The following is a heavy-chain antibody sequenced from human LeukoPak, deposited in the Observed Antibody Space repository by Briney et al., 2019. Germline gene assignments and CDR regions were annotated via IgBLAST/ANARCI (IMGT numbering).Heavy chain of an antibody. D-gene: IGHD2-2*01. Sequence: SETLSLTCTVSGGSITSYYWSWIRQPPGKGLEWIGYMYYSGSTNHNPSLKSRVTLSVDTSKNQFSLKLSSVTAADTAVYYCARDPSNVGHYHYYGMDVWGQGTTVTVSS. V-gene: IGHV4-59*01. CDR2: MYYSGST. J-gene: IGHJ6*02. CDR1: GGSITSYY. CDR3: ARDPSNVGHYHYYGMDV.